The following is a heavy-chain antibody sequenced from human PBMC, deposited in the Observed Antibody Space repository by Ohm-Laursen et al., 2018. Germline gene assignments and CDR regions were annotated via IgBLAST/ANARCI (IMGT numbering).Heavy chain of an antibody. CDR3: ARDPVRGLTDY. Sequence: SLRLSCAASGLTFDDYGMSWVRQAPGKGLEWVSGINWDGASSGYADSVKGRFTISRDNAKNSLYLQMNSLRAEDTAVYHCARDPVRGLTDYWGQGTLVTVSS. CDR1: GLTFDDYG. V-gene: IGHV3-20*01. CDR2: INWDGASS. J-gene: IGHJ4*02. D-gene: IGHD3-16*01.